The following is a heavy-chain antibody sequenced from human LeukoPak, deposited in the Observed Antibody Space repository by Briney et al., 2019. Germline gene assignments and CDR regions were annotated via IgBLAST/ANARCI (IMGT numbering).Heavy chain of an antibody. CDR1: GYSFTSYW. Sequence: GESLKISCKGSGYSFTSYWISWVRQMPGKGLEWMGRIDPSDSYTNYSPSFQGQVTISADKSIITAYLQWSSLKASDTAMYYCTRHAVGVPDYWGQGTLVTVSS. V-gene: IGHV5-10-1*04. CDR2: IDPSDSYT. CDR3: TRHAVGVPDY. J-gene: IGHJ4*02. D-gene: IGHD2-8*01.